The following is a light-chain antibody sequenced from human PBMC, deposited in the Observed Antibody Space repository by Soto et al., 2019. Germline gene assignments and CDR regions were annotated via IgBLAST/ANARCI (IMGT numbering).Light chain of an antibody. CDR2: DVS. Sequence: QSALTQPASVSGSPGQSITISCTGTSSDVGDYNSVSWYQHHPGKAPKLMIYDVSSRPSGVSNRFSGSKSGNTASLTISGLQAEDEADYYCSSYTSSMTYVFGTGTKVTVL. CDR1: SSDVGDYNS. J-gene: IGLJ1*01. V-gene: IGLV2-14*03. CDR3: SSYTSSMTYV.